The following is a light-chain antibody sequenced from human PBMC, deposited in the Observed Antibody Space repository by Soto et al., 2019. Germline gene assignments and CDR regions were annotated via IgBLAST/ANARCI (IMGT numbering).Light chain of an antibody. J-gene: IGKJ5*01. CDR3: QQLNDYPIT. CDR1: QSASSY. V-gene: IGKV3D-15*01. Sequence: EIVMTQSPTTLSVSPGERATLSCRASQSASSYLAWYQQKPGQAPSLLIYDASNRATGIPARFTGSGSGTDFTLTISSLQPEDLATYYCQQLNDYPITFGQGTDWRL. CDR2: DAS.